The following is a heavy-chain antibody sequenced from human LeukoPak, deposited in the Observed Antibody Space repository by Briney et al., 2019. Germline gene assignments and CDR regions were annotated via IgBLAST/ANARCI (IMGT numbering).Heavy chain of an antibody. CDR2: ICTSGST. CDR3: ARVGHSGSYYDAFDI. V-gene: IGHV4-4*07. Sequence: SETLSLTCTVSGGSISDNYWSWIRQPAGKGLEWIGRICTSGSTNYNPSLKSRVTISVDTSKNQFSLKLSSVTAADTAVYYCARVGHSGSYYDAFDIWGQGTMVTVSS. CDR1: GGSISDNY. J-gene: IGHJ3*02. D-gene: IGHD1-26*01.